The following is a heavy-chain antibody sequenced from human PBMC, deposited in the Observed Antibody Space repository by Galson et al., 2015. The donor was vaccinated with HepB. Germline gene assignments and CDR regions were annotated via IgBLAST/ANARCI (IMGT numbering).Heavy chain of an antibody. V-gene: IGHV3-33*01. CDR3: ARDPAVVVPAAIQFDY. CDR2: IWYDGSNK. CDR1: GFTFSSYG. D-gene: IGHD2-2*02. Sequence: SLRLSCAASGFTFSSYGMHWVRQAPGKGLEWVAVIWYDGSNKYYADSVKGRFTISRDNSKNTLYLQMNSLRAEDTAVYYCARDPAVVVPAAIQFDYWGQGTLVTVSS. J-gene: IGHJ4*02.